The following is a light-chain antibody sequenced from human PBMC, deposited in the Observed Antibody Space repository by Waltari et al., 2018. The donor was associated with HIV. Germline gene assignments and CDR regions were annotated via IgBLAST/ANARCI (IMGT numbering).Light chain of an antibody. CDR1: SSDVGSYNL. CDR2: EVS. V-gene: IGLV2-14*02. CDR3: GTWESSLSAAV. Sequence: QSALTQPASVSGSPGQSITISCTGTSSDVGSYNLVSWYQQHPGKAPKLMIYEVSKRPSGVSNRFSGSKSGASATLDITGLQTGDEADYYCGTWESSLSAAVFGGGTKLAVL. J-gene: IGLJ2*01.